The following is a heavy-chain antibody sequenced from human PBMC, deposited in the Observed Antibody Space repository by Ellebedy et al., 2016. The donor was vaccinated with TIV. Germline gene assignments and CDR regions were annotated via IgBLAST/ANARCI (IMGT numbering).Heavy chain of an antibody. V-gene: IGHV4-59*08. CDR2: IYYSGST. D-gene: IGHD4-17*01. CDR3: ARHGTYGDYGTWWFDP. Sequence: GSLRLSCTVSGGSISSYYWSWIRQPPGKGLEWIGYIYYSGSTNYNPSLKSRVTISVDTSKNQFSLKLSSVTAADTAVYYCARHGTYGDYGTWWFDPWGQGTLVTVSS. CDR1: GGSISSYY. J-gene: IGHJ5*02.